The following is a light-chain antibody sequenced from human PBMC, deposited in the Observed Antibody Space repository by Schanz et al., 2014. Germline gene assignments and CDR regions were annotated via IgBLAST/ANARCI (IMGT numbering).Light chain of an antibody. Sequence: EIVLTQSPGTLSLSPGDRATLSCRTSQRIISSTYLAWYQQKPGQAPRLLIYAASSRATGIPDRFSGSGSGTDFTLTISRLEPEDFAVYYCQQYGSSPPMYTFGQGTKLEIK. CDR3: QQYGSSPPMYT. V-gene: IGKV3-20*01. CDR2: AAS. J-gene: IGKJ2*01. CDR1: QRIISSTY.